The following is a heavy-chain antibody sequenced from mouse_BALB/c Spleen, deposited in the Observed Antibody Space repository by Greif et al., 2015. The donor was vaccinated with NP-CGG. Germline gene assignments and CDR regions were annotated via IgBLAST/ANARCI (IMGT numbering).Heavy chain of an antibody. J-gene: IGHJ2*01. V-gene: IGHV14-3*02. CDR1: GFNIKDTY. Sequence: EVHLVESGAELVKPGASVKLSCTASGFNIKDTYMHWVKQRPEQGLEWIGRIDPANGNTKYDPKFQGKATITADTSSNTAYLQLSSLTSEDTAVYYCARGYGYGDYWGQGTTLTVSS. D-gene: IGHD1-2*01. CDR2: IDPANGNT. CDR3: ARGYGYGDY.